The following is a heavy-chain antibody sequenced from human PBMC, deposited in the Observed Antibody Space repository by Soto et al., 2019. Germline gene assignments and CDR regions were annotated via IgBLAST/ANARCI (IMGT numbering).Heavy chain of an antibody. J-gene: IGHJ6*02. D-gene: IGHD6-13*01. CDR1: GGSISYYY. CDR2: IFYSGST. V-gene: IGHV4-59*01. CDR3: ARGSPPSKYGLDV. Sequence: SETLYLTCTVSGGSISYYYWNWIRQSPGKGLEWIGYIFYSGSTHYDPSLKSRVTISIDTSKNQFSLRLTSVTAADTAVYFCARGSPPSKYGLDVWGQGTTVTVSS.